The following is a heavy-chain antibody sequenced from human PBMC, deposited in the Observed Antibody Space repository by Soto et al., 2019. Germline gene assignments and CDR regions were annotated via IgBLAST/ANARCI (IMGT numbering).Heavy chain of an antibody. CDR1: GFTFSNYA. CDR2: ISGSGGYT. V-gene: IGHV3-23*01. D-gene: IGHD3-9*01. J-gene: IGHJ4*02. CDR3: ARDDYAVLTGFDF. Sequence: EVQLLESGGGLVQPGGSLRLSCAASGFTFSNYAISWVRQAPGQGLEWVSAISGSGGYTYYADSVKGRFTISRDNSTKTVYLQMNSLRAEDTAVYYCARDDYAVLTGFDFWGQGTPVTVSS.